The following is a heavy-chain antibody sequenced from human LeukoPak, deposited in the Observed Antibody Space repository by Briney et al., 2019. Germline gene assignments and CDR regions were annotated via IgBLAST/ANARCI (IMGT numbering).Heavy chain of an antibody. V-gene: IGHV3-74*01. Sequence: GGSLRLSCVASGFTFSNHWMHWVRHVPGKGLVWVSRIDGGGSSTSYADSVKGRFSISRDNGENTLYLQMNSLRVEDTAVYYCARSGPYYYDSSPDYWGQGTLVTVSS. CDR2: IDGGGSST. J-gene: IGHJ4*02. CDR3: ARSGPYYYDSSPDY. D-gene: IGHD3-22*01. CDR1: GFTFSNHW.